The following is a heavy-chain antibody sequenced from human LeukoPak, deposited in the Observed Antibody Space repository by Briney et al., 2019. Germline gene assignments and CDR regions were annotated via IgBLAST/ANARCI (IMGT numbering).Heavy chain of an antibody. CDR1: GFTFSNAW. Sequence: GGSLRLSCEASGFTFSNAWMSAGRQAPGKGLEWVGRIKSIPDGGTTDYAAPVKDRFTISRDDSKSTLYLQMKTLKIEDTAVYYCTTGTFQQFDYWGQGTLVTVSS. CDR3: TTGTFQQFDY. CDR2: IKSIPDGGTT. V-gene: IGHV3-15*01. J-gene: IGHJ4*02. D-gene: IGHD2/OR15-2a*01.